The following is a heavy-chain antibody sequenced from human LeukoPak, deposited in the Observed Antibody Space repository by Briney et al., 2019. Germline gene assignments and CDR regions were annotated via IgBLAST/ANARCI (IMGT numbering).Heavy chain of an antibody. CDR3: ARDGDPRAKSYYYYYYMDV. CDR1: GFTFSSYA. J-gene: IGHJ6*03. CDR2: ISGSGGST. Sequence: GGSLRLSCAASGFTFSSYAMSWVRQAPGKGLEWVSAISGSGGSTYYADSVKGRFTISRDNSKNTLYLQMNSLRAEDTAVYYCARDGDPRAKSYYYYYYMDVWGKGTTVTVSS. D-gene: IGHD3-10*01. V-gene: IGHV3-23*01.